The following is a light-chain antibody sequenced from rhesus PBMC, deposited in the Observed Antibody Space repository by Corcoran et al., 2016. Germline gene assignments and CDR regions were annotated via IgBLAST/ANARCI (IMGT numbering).Light chain of an antibody. J-gene: IGKJ3*01. CDR2: RAS. CDR1: QGINNW. CDR3: QQHDHSPFT. V-gene: IGKV1-69*01. Sequence: DIQMTQSPSSLSASVGDRVTITCRASQGINNWLAWYQQRPGKAPKLLINRASNLETGVPSRLSGSGSGTDFTLTISSLQPEDIATYYCQQHDHSPFTFGPGTKLDFK.